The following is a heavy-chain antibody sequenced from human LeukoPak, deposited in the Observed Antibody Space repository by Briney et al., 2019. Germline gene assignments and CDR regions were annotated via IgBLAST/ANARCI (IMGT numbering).Heavy chain of an antibody. Sequence: LETLSLTCSVSSDSFSPYYWGWIRQPDGKGLEWIGRLTTSGTTNYNPSLKSRVTMSLDTSNMQFSLKLTSVTAADTALYYCVRDAGSYDYGAKFDLWGQGILVSVYS. D-gene: IGHD4-17*01. CDR3: VRDAGSYDYGAKFDL. V-gene: IGHV4-4*07. J-gene: IGHJ4*02. CDR2: LTTSGTT. CDR1: SDSFSPYY.